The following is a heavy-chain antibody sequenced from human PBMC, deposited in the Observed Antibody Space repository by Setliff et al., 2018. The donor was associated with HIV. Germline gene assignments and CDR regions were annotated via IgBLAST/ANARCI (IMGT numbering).Heavy chain of an antibody. CDR1: GGSLRRGTYY. J-gene: IGHJ5*02. Sequence: SETLSLTCTVSGGSLRRGTYYWSWIRQPAGKGLEWIGHIYTSGNADYNPSLKSRLSISVDTSKKHFSLKLSSVTAADRSLYYCARVGGIPWFDPWGQGTLVTVSS. CDR3: ARVGGIPWFDP. D-gene: IGHD1-20*01. CDR2: IYTSGNA. V-gene: IGHV4-61*09.